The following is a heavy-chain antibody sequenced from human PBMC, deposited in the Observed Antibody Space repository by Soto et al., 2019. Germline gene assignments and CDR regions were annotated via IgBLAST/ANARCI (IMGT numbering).Heavy chain of an antibody. J-gene: IGHJ4*02. V-gene: IGHV3-23*01. CDR1: GFTFSSDA. CDR3: AKGGAYCDDDCTGAY. Sequence: EVQLLESGGGSVQPGGSLRLSCVASGFTFSSDAMVWVRQAPGKGLEWVSGISSSGVNICYGQSVKGRFTIARDNSKNMVDLGRNDLRAEDAAVYYCAKGGAYCDDDCTGAYWGEGTLVTVSS. D-gene: IGHD2-21*02. CDR2: ISSSGVNI.